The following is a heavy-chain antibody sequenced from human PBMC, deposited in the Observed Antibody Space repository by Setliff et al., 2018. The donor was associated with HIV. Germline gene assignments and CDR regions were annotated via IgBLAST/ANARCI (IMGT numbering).Heavy chain of an antibody. CDR2: IYYSGST. D-gene: IGHD1-26*01. Sequence: SETLSLTCTVSGHSTGGAFYWGWIRQSPGRGLEWIGNIYYSGSTYYNPSLKSRVTISVDMSKNQFSLKLGSVTAADTAVYYCARRSIVGSTRGYYYYALDVWGQGTTVTVSS. CDR1: GHSTGGAFY. V-gene: IGHV4-38-2*02. CDR3: ARRSIVGSTRGYYYYALDV. J-gene: IGHJ6*02.